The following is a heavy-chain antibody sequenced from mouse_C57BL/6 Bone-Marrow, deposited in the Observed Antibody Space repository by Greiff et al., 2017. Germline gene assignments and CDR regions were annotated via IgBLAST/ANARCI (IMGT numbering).Heavy chain of an antibody. D-gene: IGHD3-2*02. J-gene: IGHJ3*01. CDR3: ARLDSSGYLAWFAY. Sequence: QVHVKQSGAELVKPGASVKMSCKASGYTFTSYWITWVKQRPGQGLEWIGDIYPGSGSTNYNEKFKSKATLTVDTSSSTAYMQLSSLTSEDSAVYYCARLDSSGYLAWFAYWGQGTLVTVSA. V-gene: IGHV1-55*01. CDR1: GYTFTSYW. CDR2: IYPGSGST.